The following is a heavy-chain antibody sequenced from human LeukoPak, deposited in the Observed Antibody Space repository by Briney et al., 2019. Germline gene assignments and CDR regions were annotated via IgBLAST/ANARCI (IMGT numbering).Heavy chain of an antibody. CDR1: GFTFDDYA. CDR2: ISWNSGSI. Sequence: PGGSLRLSCAASGFTFDDYAMHWVRQAPGKGLEWVSGISWNSGSIGYADSVKGRFTISRDNAKNSLYLQMNSLRAEDTALYYCAKDLSSWHRGAFDIWGQGTLVTVSS. V-gene: IGHV3-9*01. CDR3: AKDLSSWHRGAFDI. D-gene: IGHD6-13*01. J-gene: IGHJ3*02.